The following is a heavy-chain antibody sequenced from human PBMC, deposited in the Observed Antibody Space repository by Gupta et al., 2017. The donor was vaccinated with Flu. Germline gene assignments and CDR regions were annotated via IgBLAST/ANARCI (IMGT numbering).Heavy chain of an antibody. CDR3: AREYSSSSGRAFDI. J-gene: IGHJ3*02. V-gene: IGHV3-48*02. CDR2: VRSAGGTV. Sequence: EVQLVESGGGLVQPGGSLRLSCAAAGFTFSTYSMNWVRQAPGKGLEWVSYVRSAGGTVYYADSGKGRFTISRDNANNSLYLQMNSLRDEDTAVYYCAREYSSSSGRAFDIWGQGTMVTVSS. D-gene: IGHD6-6*01. CDR1: GFTFSTYS.